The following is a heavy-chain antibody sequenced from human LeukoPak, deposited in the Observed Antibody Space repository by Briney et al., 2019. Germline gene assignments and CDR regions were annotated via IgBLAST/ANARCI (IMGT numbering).Heavy chain of an antibody. CDR2: INHSGST. V-gene: IGHV4-34*01. CDR1: GGSFSGYY. D-gene: IGHD3-10*01. J-gene: IGHJ4*02. Sequence: SETLSLTCAVYGGSFSGYYWSWIRQPPGKGLEWIGEINHSGSTNYNPSLKSRVTISVDTSKNQFSLKLSSVTAADTAVYYCAKDHKREVLWFGESRGQGTLVTVSS. CDR3: AKDHKREVLWFGES.